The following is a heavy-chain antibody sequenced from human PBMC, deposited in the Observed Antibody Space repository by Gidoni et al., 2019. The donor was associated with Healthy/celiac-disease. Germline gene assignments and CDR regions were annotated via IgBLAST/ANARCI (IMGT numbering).Heavy chain of an antibody. CDR2: ISGSGGST. Sequence: EVQLLESGGGLVQPGGSLRLSCAASGFTFSSYAMSWVRQAPGKGLEWVSAISGSGGSTYYADSGRGRFTISRDNSKNTLYLQMNSLRAEDTAVYYCAKDLPVAGLYYYYYGMDVWGQGTTVTVSS. CDR3: AKDLPVAGLYYYYYGMDV. D-gene: IGHD6-19*01. CDR1: GFTFSSYA. V-gene: IGHV3-23*01. J-gene: IGHJ6*02.